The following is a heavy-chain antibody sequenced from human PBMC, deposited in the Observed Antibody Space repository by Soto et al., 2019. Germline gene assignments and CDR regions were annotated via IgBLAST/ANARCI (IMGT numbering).Heavy chain of an antibody. CDR1: SGSISSSNW. J-gene: IGHJ5*02. CDR3: ERKSTSCYVGCWFDP. CDR2: SYHSGNT. D-gene: IGHD2-2*01. Sequence: QVQLQESGPGLVKPSGTLSLTCAVSSGSISSSNWWSWVRQPPGKGLEWIGESYHSGNTNYNPSLKGRVNISVDKSKNQFSLKLSSVTAADTAVYYCERKSTSCYVGCWFDPWGQGTLVTVSS. V-gene: IGHV4-4*02.